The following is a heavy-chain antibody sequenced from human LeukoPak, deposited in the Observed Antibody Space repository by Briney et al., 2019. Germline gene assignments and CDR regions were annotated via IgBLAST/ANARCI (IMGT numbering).Heavy chain of an antibody. CDR1: GFTFSSHA. CDR3: ASGRVVAVSYYYYYYGMDV. Sequence: GRSLRLSCAASGFTFSSHAMHWVRQAPGKGLEWVAVISYDGSNKYYADSVKGRFTISRDNSKNTLYLQMNSLRAEDTAVYYCASGRVVAVSYYYYYYGMDVWGQGTTVTVSS. J-gene: IGHJ6*02. D-gene: IGHD2-15*01. CDR2: ISYDGSNK. V-gene: IGHV3-30-3*01.